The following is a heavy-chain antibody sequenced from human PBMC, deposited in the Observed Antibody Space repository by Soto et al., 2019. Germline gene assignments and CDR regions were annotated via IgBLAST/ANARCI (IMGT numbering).Heavy chain of an antibody. CDR3: ARGVARFGDFVDNYYYYGMDV. D-gene: IGHD3-10*02. Sequence: QVQLVQSGAEVKKPGSSVKVSCKASGGTFSSYAISWVRQAPGQGLEWMGGIIPIFGTANYAQKFQGRVTITADEYTSTAYMELSSLRSEDTAVYYCARGVARFGDFVDNYYYYGMDVWGQGTTVTVSS. V-gene: IGHV1-69*01. J-gene: IGHJ6*02. CDR2: IIPIFGTA. CDR1: GGTFSSYA.